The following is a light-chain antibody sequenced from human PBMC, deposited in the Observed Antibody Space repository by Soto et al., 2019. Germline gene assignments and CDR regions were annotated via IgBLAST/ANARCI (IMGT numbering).Light chain of an antibody. CDR3: QQYNNWPRA. Sequence: EIVMTQSPATLSVSPGERATLSCRASQSVSSNLAWYQQKPGQAPRLLIYGASTRATGIPARFSGSGSGTEFPLTISSLQSEDFAVYYCQQYNNWPRAFGQGNKEEIK. V-gene: IGKV3-15*01. J-gene: IGKJ1*01. CDR1: QSVSSN. CDR2: GAS.